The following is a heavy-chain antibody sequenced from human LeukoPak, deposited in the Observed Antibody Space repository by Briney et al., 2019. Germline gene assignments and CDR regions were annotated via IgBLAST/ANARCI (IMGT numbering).Heavy chain of an antibody. CDR2: IYYSGST. D-gene: IGHD6-6*01. Sequence: SETLSLTCTVSGGSISSGDYYWNWIRQPPGKGLEYIGYIYYSGSTYYNPSLKSRITISVDTSKNQFSLKLSSVTAADTAVYYCARGSWSSSIDYWGQGTLVTVSS. CDR3: ARGSWSSSIDY. V-gene: IGHV4-30-4*01. J-gene: IGHJ4*02. CDR1: GGSISSGDYY.